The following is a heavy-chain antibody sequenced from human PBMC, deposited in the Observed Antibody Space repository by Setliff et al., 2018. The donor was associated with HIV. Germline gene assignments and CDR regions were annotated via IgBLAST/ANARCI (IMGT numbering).Heavy chain of an antibody. CDR3: ARAGHYYDSSGTALDY. D-gene: IGHD3-22*01. V-gene: IGHV4-4*07. CDR1: GGSISSYY. J-gene: IGHJ4*02. CDR2: IYPSGST. Sequence: SETLSLTCTVSGGSISSYYWSWIRQPAGKGLEWIGRIYPSGSTNYNPSLKSRVTMSVDTSKNQFSLKLNSVTAADTAVYYCARAGHYYDSSGTALDYWGQGTLVPVSS.